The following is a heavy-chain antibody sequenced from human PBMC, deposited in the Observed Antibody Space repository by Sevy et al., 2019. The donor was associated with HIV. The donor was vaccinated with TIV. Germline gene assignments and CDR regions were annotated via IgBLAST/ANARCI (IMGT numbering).Heavy chain of an antibody. CDR1: GVSISRCSYD. V-gene: IGHV4-39*01. CDR2: IYHSGST. D-gene: IGHD2-21*01. J-gene: IGHJ4*02. Sequence: SETLSLTCTVSGVSISRCSYDWGWIRQPPGKGLEWIGSIYHSGSTYYNPSLKSRVIISVDTSKNQFALNLRSVTAADTAVYYCARPGGIVDRAFYFWGRGTLVTVSS. CDR3: ARPGGIVDRAFYF.